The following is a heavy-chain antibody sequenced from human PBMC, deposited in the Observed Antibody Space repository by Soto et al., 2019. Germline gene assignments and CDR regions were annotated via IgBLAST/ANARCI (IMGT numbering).Heavy chain of an antibody. CDR1: VFTFSKYS. J-gene: IGHJ6*02. CDR3: ARPRLPAAGDYYYYYGMDV. D-gene: IGHD6-13*01. Sequence: GWSLSLSCAASVFTFSKYSVNLVRQAPGKGLEWVSSISSRSTYIFYADSVKGRFTISRDNAKNSLYLQMNSLRAEDTGVYYCARPRLPAAGDYYYYYGMDVWGQGTTVTVSS. CDR2: ISSRSTYI. V-gene: IGHV3-21*01.